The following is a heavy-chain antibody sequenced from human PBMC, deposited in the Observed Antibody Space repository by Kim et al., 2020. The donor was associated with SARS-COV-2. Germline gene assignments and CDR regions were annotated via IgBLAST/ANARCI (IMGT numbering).Heavy chain of an antibody. V-gene: IGHV1-8*01. J-gene: IGHJ6*02. CDR1: GYTFTSYD. CDR3: ARRQIMITFGGVRVLYYYYGMDV. Sequence: ASVKVSCKASGYTFTSYDINWVRQATGQGLEWMGWMNPNSGNTGYAQKFQGRVTMTRNTSISTAYMELSSLRSEDTAVYYCARRQIMITFGGVRVLYYYYGMDVWGQGTTVTVSS. D-gene: IGHD3-16*01. CDR2: MNPNSGNT.